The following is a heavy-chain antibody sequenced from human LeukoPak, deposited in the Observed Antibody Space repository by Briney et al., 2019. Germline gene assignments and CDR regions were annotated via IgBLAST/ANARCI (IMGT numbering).Heavy chain of an antibody. CDR2: IKQDGSET. J-gene: IGHJ4*02. Sequence: GGSLRLSCAASRFTLSNYWMSWVRQAPGKGLEWVANIKQDGSETYYVDSVKGRFTISRNNAKNSLSLQMNSLRAEDTAVYYCARQRGSGCLDYWGQGALVTVSS. V-gene: IGHV3-7*01. CDR3: ARQRGSGCLDY. CDR1: RFTLSNYW. D-gene: IGHD6-19*01.